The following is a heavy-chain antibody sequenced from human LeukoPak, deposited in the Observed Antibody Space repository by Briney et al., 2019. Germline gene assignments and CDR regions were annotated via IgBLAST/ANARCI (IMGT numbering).Heavy chain of an antibody. D-gene: IGHD4-11*01. Sequence: TGGSLRLSCVASGFTFSRYWMTWVRQASGKGLEWVANIKPDGSDTYYVDSVKGRFTISKDNAESSLYLQLNNLRAEDSAVYFCARDPGPTTAAWGAFDIWGQGTVVSVSS. CDR2: IKPDGSDT. J-gene: IGHJ3*02. CDR3: ARDPGPTTAAWGAFDI. V-gene: IGHV3-7*01. CDR1: GFTFSRYW.